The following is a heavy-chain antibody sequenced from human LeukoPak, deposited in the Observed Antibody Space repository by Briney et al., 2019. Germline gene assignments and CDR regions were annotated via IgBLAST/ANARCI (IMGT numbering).Heavy chain of an antibody. CDR2: IYPGDSDT. V-gene: IGHV5-51*01. J-gene: IGHJ5*02. Sequence: GESLKISCKGSGYSFTSYWIGWVRQMPGKGLEWMGIIYPGDSDTRYSPSFQGQVTISADKSISTAYLQWSSLKASDTAMYYCARQGRLWFGELPNYNWFDPWGQGTLVTVSS. CDR3: ARQGRLWFGELPNYNWFDP. CDR1: GYSFTSYW. D-gene: IGHD3-10*01.